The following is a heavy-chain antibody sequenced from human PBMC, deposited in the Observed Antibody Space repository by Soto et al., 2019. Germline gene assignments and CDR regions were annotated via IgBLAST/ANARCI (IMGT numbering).Heavy chain of an antibody. J-gene: IGHJ4*02. V-gene: IGHV3-72*01. CDR3: ATGTVGAMDY. CDR2: TRNKVDSYTT. D-gene: IGHD2-2*01. CDR1: GFTFSDHY. Sequence: GSLSLSCAASGFTFSDHYMEWVRQAPGKGLEWVGRTRNKVDSYTTEYAASVRGRFTISRDDSKTSLYLQMNSLKTEDTALYYCATGTVGAMDYWGQGTLVTVSS.